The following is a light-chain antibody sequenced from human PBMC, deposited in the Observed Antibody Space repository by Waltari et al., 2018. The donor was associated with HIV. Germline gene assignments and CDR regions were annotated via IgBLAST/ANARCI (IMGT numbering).Light chain of an antibody. CDR1: SSNIGSNT. Sequence: QSVLTQPPSASGTPGQRVTISCSGSSSNIGSNTVNWYQQLPGTPPKLLIYSNNQRPSGVLDRFSGSKSGTSASLAISWLQSEDEADYYCAAWDGSLNGRVVFGGGTKLTVL. V-gene: IGLV1-44*01. CDR3: AAWDGSLNGRVV. J-gene: IGLJ2*01. CDR2: SNN.